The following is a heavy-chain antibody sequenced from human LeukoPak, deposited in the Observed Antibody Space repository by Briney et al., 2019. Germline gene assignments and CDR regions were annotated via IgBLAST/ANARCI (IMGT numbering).Heavy chain of an antibody. D-gene: IGHD4-17*01. J-gene: IGHJ4*02. Sequence: PGGSLRLSCAASGFTFSSYEMNWVRQAPGKGLEWVSYISSSGSTIYYADSVKGRFTISRDNAKNSLYLQMNSLRAEDTAVYYCARAPYGDYARVDGYWGQGTLVTVSS. V-gene: IGHV3-48*03. CDR3: ARAPYGDYARVDGY. CDR2: ISSSGSTI. CDR1: GFTFSSYE.